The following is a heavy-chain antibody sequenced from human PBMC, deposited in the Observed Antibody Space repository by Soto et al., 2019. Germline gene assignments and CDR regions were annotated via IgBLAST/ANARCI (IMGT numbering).Heavy chain of an antibody. Sequence: GVLRLSCAAFGFTYNSYDMHWVRQVTGKGLEWVSSMGGAGAREYADSVKGRFVISRDNAKNSLYLQMDSLRAGDTAVYYCTRAAFGDGMDLWGQGTPVTVSS. J-gene: IGHJ6*02. V-gene: IGHV3-13*01. CDR3: TRAAFGDGMDL. CDR2: MGGAGAR. D-gene: IGHD3-10*01. CDR1: GFTYNSYD.